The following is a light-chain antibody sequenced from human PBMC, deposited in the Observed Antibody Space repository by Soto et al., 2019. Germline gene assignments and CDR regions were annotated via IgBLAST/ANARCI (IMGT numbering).Light chain of an antibody. CDR1: LGITTR. CDR3: QQYNSGT. Sequence: DIQMTQSPSTLSASIGDRVTFTCRASLGITTRLAWYQQKPGKAPKLLIYDASSLETGVPSRFSGSGSGAEFTLTISSLQPDDSGTYYCQQYNSGTFGQGTKVDIK. CDR2: DAS. J-gene: IGKJ2*01. V-gene: IGKV1-5*01.